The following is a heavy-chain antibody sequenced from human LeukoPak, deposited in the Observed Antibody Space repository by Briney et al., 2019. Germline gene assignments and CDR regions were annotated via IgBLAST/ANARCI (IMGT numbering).Heavy chain of an antibody. CDR3: ARGSEGSSLNWFDP. D-gene: IGHD6-6*01. CDR2: IRYDGSNK. CDR1: GFTFSSYG. Sequence: GGSLRLSCAASGFTFSSYGMHWVRQAPGKGLEWVAFIRYDGSNKYYADSVKGRFTISRDNSKNSLYLQMNNLRAEDTAVYYCARGSEGSSLNWFDPWGQGTLVTVSS. V-gene: IGHV3-30*02. J-gene: IGHJ5*02.